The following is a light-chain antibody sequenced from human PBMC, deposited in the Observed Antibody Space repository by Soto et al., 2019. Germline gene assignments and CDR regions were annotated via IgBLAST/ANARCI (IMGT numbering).Light chain of an antibody. CDR1: QTTDSW. J-gene: IGKJ1*01. Sequence: DIQMTQSPSTLSASVGYRVTITCRASQTTDSWLAWYQQRPGKPPNLLIYKASTLASGVPSRFSGSGSGTEFTLTINSLQPDDFATYYCQQYHIYSGTFGQGTKVEIK. CDR2: KAS. V-gene: IGKV1-5*03. CDR3: QQYHIYSGT.